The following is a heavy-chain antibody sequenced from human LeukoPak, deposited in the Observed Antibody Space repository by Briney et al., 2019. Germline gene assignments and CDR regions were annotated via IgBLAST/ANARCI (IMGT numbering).Heavy chain of an antibody. D-gene: IGHD3-10*01. V-gene: IGHV7-4-1*02. CDR3: ATYGSTSYLFDY. Sequence: ASVKVSCQASGYTFTTYGLNWVRQAPGQGLEWMGWINTITANPTYARGFIVRFLFSLHTSVSTAYLQISSLRAEDTAVYYCATYGSTSYLFDYWGQGTLVTVSS. J-gene: IGHJ4*02. CDR1: GYTFTTYG. CDR2: INTITANP.